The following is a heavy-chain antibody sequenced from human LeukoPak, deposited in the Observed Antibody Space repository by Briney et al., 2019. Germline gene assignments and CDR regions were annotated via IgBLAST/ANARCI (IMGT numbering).Heavy chain of an antibody. V-gene: IGHV4-59*13. CDR1: VGPFIIYS. CDR3: ARDRYYCYGMDV. CDR2: IYYSGST. Sequence: SETLSLTCTVSVGPFIIYSGGWIRSPPGKGLDGIGYIYYSGSTNYNPSLKSRVTISVDTSKNQFSLKLSSVTAADTAVYYCARDRYYCYGMDVWGQGTTVTVSS. J-gene: IGHJ6*02.